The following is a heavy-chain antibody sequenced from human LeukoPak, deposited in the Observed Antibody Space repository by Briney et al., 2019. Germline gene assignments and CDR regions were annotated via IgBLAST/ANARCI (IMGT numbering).Heavy chain of an antibody. J-gene: IGHJ5*02. CDR1: GGTFSSYA. V-gene: IGHV1-69*05. CDR2: IIPLFGTT. D-gene: IGHD2-15*01. CDR3: AREGGLHCSGGGCYDKDRDLNWFDP. Sequence: SVKVSCKASGGTFSSYAISWVRQAPGQGLEWMGGIIPLFGTTNYAQNFQARFTITTDESTSTAYMELSGLRSEDTAVYYCAREGGLHCSGGGCYDKDRDLNWFDPWGQGTLVTVSS.